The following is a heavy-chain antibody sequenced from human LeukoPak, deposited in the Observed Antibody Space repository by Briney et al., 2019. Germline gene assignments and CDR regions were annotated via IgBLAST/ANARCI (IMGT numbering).Heavy chain of an antibody. Sequence: PSETLSLTCAVYGGSFSGYYWSWIRQPPGKGLEWIGEINHSGSTNYNPSLKSRVTISVDTSKNQFSLKLSSVTAADTAVYYCARNPYDFWSGYNRYNWFDPWGQGTLVTVSS. D-gene: IGHD3-3*01. V-gene: IGHV4-34*01. CDR2: INHSGST. J-gene: IGHJ5*02. CDR1: GGSFSGYY. CDR3: ARNPYDFWSGYNRYNWFDP.